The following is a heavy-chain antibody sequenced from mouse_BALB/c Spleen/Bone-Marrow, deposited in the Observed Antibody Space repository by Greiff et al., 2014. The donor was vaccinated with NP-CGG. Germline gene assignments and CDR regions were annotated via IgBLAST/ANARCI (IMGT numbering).Heavy chain of an antibody. V-gene: IGHV7-3*02. CDR2: IRNKANGYTT. D-gene: IGHD2-1*01. Sequence: EVKLQESGGGLVQPGGSLRLSCATSGFTFTDYYMSWVRQPPGKALEWLGFIRNKANGYTTEYSASLKGRFTISRDNSQSILYLQMNTLRAEDSATYYCAREGVYYGNPYWYFDVWGAGTTVTVSS. J-gene: IGHJ1*01. CDR3: AREGVYYGNPYWYFDV. CDR1: GFTFTDYY.